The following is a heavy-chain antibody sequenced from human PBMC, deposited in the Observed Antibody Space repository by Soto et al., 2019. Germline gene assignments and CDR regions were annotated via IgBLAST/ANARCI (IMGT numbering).Heavy chain of an antibody. V-gene: IGHV1-18*01. CDR3: ARDRGRSCIGGTCPFDY. CDR2: ISTYDGNT. Sequence: QVQLVQSGAEVKNPGASVRVSCRASGYSFTIYGITWVRQAPGQGLEWMGWISTYDGNTNYAQNFQGRVSMARDTSTSTAYMERRSLRSDDTAVYYCARDRGRSCIGGTCPFDYWGQGTLVTVSS. J-gene: IGHJ4*02. CDR1: GYSFTIYG. D-gene: IGHD2-15*01.